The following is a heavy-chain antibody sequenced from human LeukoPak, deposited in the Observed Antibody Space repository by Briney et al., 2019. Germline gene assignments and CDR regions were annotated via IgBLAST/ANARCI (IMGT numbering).Heavy chain of an antibody. CDR1: GFTFGSYS. J-gene: IGHJ4*02. CDR3: ARDPGPRGGDYDSSGLVDY. V-gene: IGHV3-21*01. CDR2: ISSSSSYI. Sequence: PGGSLRLSCAASGFTFGSYSMNWVRQAPGKGLEWVSSISSSSSYIYYADSVKGRFTISRDNAKNSLYLQMNSLRAEDTAVYYCARDPGPRGGDYDSSGLVDYWGQGTLVTVSS. D-gene: IGHD3-22*01.